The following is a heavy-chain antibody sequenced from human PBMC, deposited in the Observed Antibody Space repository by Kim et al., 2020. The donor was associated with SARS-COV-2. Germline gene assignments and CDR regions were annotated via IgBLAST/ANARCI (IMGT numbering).Heavy chain of an antibody. D-gene: IGHD4-17*01. V-gene: IGHV4-4*08. Sequence: NHNPALTSRVTIYVDPSKNQFSLKLSSVTAADTAVYYCASDDYGDQRIFDYWGQGTLVTVSS. CDR3: ASDDYGDQRIFDY. J-gene: IGHJ4*02.